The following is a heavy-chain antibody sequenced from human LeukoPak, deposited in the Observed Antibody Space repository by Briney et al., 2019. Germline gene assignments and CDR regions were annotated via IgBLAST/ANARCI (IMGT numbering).Heavy chain of an antibody. V-gene: IGHV3-21*01. CDR2: ISSSSSYI. J-gene: IGHJ5*02. D-gene: IGHD6-13*01. CDR3: ASGAYSSSWYSRPFDP. CDR1: GFTFSSYS. Sequence: GGSLRLSCAASGFTFSSYSMNWVRQAPGKGLEWVSSISSSSSYIYYADSVKGRFTISRDNAKNSLYLQMNSLRAEDTAVYYCASGAYSSSWYSRPFDPWGQGTLVTVSS.